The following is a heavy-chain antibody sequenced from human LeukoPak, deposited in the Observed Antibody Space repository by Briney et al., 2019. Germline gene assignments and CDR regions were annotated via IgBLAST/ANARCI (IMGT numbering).Heavy chain of an antibody. CDR2: ISWNSGSI. CDR1: GFTFDDYA. Sequence: PGGSLRLSCAASGFTFDDYAMHWVRQAPGKGLEWVSGISWNSGSIGYADSVKGRFTISRDNAKNSLYLQMNSLRAEDTALYYCAKGGAGSWFDPWGQGTLVTVSS. D-gene: IGHD6-13*01. V-gene: IGHV3-9*01. J-gene: IGHJ5*02. CDR3: AKGGAGSWFDP.